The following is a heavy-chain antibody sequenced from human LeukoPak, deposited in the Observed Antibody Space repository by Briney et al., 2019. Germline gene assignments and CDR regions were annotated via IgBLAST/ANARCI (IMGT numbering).Heavy chain of an antibody. CDR1: GYTFTSYG. CDR3: ARKGYCTNGVCYSYNWFDP. Sequence: ASVKVSCKASGYTFTSYGISWVRQAPGQGLEWMGWISAYNGNTNYAQKLQGRVTVTTDTSTSTAYMELRSLRSDDTAVYYCARKGYCTNGVCYSYNWFDPWGQGTLVTVSS. D-gene: IGHD2-8*01. J-gene: IGHJ5*02. CDR2: ISAYNGNT. V-gene: IGHV1-18*01.